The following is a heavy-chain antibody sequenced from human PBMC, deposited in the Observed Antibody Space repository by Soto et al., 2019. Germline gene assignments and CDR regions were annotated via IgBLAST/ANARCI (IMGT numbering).Heavy chain of an antibody. D-gene: IGHD3-10*01. CDR3: AAQPGGGGY. Sequence: EVQLVESGGGLIQPGGSLRLSCAVSGFTVSNNYMSWVRQAPGKGLEGVSVIYSGGYTAYGDSVKGRFTISRDNSKNPHYLQMKSLRAARPAVYFWAAQPGGGGYWGQGTLVTVSS. V-gene: IGHV3-53*01. J-gene: IGHJ4*02. CDR1: GFTVSNNY. CDR2: IYSGGYT.